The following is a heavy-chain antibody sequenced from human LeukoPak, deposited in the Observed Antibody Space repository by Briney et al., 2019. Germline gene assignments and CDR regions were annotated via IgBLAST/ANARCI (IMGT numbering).Heavy chain of an antibody. Sequence: GGSLRPSCAASGFTFSRYGMHWVRQAPGKGLEWVAVIWSNGNNKEHGDSVKGRFTISRDNSKNTLYLQMNSLRAEDTAMYYCARDYCSSISCMDAWGQGTTVTVSS. CDR2: IWSNGNNK. CDR1: GFTFSRYG. J-gene: IGHJ6*02. CDR3: ARDYCSSISCMDA. V-gene: IGHV3-33*01. D-gene: IGHD2-2*01.